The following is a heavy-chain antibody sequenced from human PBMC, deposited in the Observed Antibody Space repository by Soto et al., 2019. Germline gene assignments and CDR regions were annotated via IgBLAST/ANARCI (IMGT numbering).Heavy chain of an antibody. CDR1: AFSSHHHA. CDR2: IHWNNGAT. D-gene: IGHD3-16*01. V-gene: IGHV3-9*02. Sequence: PGVSLRLSCVASAFSSHHHAIHWVRQGPGKGLEWVSGIHWNNGATGYADSVKGRFTIFKDNVRNSVYLQMNSLRTDDTAFYYCTEDILPGGADVWGQGTTVTVSS. J-gene: IGHJ6*02. CDR3: TEDILPGGADV.